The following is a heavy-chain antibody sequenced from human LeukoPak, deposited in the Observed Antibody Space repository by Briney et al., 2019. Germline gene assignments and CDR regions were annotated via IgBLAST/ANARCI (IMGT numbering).Heavy chain of an antibody. D-gene: IGHD3-16*01. J-gene: IGHJ4*02. CDR3: ARENDQGFDY. CDR1: GFTVSSTY. V-gene: IGHV3-21*01. Sequence: GGSLRLSCTASGFTVSSTYVSWVRQAPGKGLEWVSSFGTRSSSIYYAHSVTGRFIVSRDNAKNSLFLQMNSLRAEDTAVYYCARENDQGFDYWGQGTLVTVSS. CDR2: FGTRSSSI.